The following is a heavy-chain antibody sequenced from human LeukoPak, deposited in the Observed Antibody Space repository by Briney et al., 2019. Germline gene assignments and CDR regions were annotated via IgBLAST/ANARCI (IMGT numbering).Heavy chain of an antibody. D-gene: IGHD1-26*01. CDR3: ASEGGTYSFDY. J-gene: IGHJ4*02. Sequence: GGSLRLSCTASGSTFSSYEMNWVRQAPGKGLEWVSYISSSGSTIYYADSVKGRFTISRDNAKDSLYLQMNSLRAEDTAVYYCASEGGTYSFDYWGQGTLVTVSS. CDR2: ISSSGSTI. CDR1: GSTFSSYE. V-gene: IGHV3-48*03.